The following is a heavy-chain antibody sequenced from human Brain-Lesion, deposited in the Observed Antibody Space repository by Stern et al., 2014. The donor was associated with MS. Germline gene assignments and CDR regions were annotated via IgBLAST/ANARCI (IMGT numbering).Heavy chain of an antibody. CDR2: VNNDGRRT. CDR1: GFTFSYYW. CDR3: ARGERWFDS. D-gene: IGHD3-10*01. J-gene: IGHJ5*01. Sequence: EVQLAESWGGFVQPGGSLRLSCAASGFTFSYYWMHWVRPAPVQGLVWVSRVNNDGRRTSYADSVKGRFTMSRDNAKNTLYLQMNSLRVEDTAIYYCARGERWFDSWGQGTLFTVSS. V-gene: IGHV3-74*02.